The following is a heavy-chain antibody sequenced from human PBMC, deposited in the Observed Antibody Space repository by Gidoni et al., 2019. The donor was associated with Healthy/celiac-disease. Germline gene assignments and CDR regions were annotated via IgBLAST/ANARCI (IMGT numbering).Heavy chain of an antibody. V-gene: IGHV3-33*01. CDR2: IWYDGSNK. D-gene: IGHD6-13*01. CDR3: ARDLAAAEYYFDY. CDR1: GFTFSSYG. Sequence: QVQLVESGGGVVQPGRSLRLSCAASGFTFSSYGMHWVRQAPGKGLEWVAVIWYDGSNKYYADSVKGRFTISRDNSKNTLYLQMNSLRAEDTAVYYCARDLAAAEYYFDYWGQGTLVTVSS. J-gene: IGHJ4*02.